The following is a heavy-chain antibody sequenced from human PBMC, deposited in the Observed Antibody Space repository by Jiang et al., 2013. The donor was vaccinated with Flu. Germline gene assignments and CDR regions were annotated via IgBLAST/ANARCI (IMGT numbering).Heavy chain of an antibody. J-gene: IGHJ4*02. D-gene: IGHD4-23*01. CDR2: IIPIFGIA. CDR3: ARGNLRDYGGNFPIDY. Sequence: SGAEVKKPGSSVKVSCKASGGTFSSYAISWVRQAPGQGLEWMGGIIPIFGIANYAQKFQGRVTITADESTSTAYMELSSLRSEDTAVYYCARGNLRDYGGNFPIDYWGQGTLVTVSS. V-gene: IGHV1-69*01. CDR1: GGTFSSYA.